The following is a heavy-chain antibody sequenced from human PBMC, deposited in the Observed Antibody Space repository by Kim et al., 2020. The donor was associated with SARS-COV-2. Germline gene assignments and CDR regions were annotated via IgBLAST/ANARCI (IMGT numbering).Heavy chain of an antibody. Sequence: SETLSLTCTVSGGSISSYYWSWIRQPPGKGLEWMGYIYYSGSTNYNPSLKSRVTISVDTSKNQFSLKLSSVTAADTAVYYCASVDWLLRNDAFDIWGQGTMVTVSS. D-gene: IGHD3-9*01. CDR2: IYYSGST. J-gene: IGHJ3*02. CDR1: GGSISSYY. CDR3: ASVDWLLRNDAFDI. V-gene: IGHV4-59*01.